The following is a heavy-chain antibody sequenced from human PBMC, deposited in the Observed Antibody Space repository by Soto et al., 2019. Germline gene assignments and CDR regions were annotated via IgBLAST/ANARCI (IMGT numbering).Heavy chain of an antibody. CDR1: GESISSSSYY. V-gene: IGHV4-39*01. Sequence: SETLSLTCIFSGESISSSSYYWRWIRQPPGKGLEWIGSHYYCGRTYYNPSFKSRVTISIDTSKNQFSLKLSSVTATDTAVYYCARQRTTVVTQAYFDHWGQGALVTVS. J-gene: IGHJ4*02. CDR3: ARQRTTVVTQAYFDH. CDR2: HYYCGRT. D-gene: IGHD2-21*02.